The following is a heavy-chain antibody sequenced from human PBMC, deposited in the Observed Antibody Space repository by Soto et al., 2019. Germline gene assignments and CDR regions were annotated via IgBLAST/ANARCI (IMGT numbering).Heavy chain of an antibody. D-gene: IGHD6-19*01. CDR3: ASIIAVAGPNWFDP. J-gene: IGHJ5*02. V-gene: IGHV4-34*01. Sequence: PSETLSLTCAVYGGSFSGYYWSRIRQPPGKGLEWIGEINHSGSTNYNPSLKSRVTISVDTSKNQFSLKLSSVTAADTAVYYCASIIAVAGPNWFDPWGQGTLVT. CDR1: GGSFSGYY. CDR2: INHSGST.